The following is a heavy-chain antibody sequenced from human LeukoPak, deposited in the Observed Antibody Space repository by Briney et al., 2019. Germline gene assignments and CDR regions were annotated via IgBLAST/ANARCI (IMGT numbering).Heavy chain of an antibody. CDR3: GRSGDFWSGSGVAY. J-gene: IGHJ4*02. CDR2: IGASGDT. V-gene: IGHV3-23*01. CDR1: GFTFSSYA. Sequence: GGSLRLSCAASGFTFSSYAMTWVRQGPGKGLEWVSSIGASGDTNYADSVKGRFTISRDNAKNTLFLQMNSLRAEDTAVYYCGRSGDFWSGSGVAYWGQGTLVTVSS. D-gene: IGHD3-3*01.